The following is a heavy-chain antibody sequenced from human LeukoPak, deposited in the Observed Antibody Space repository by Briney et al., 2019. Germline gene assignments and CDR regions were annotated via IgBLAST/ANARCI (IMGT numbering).Heavy chain of an antibody. J-gene: IGHJ4*02. Sequence: ASVKVSCKASGYTLTGYYMHWVRQATGQGLEWMGWINPNSGGTDYAQKFQGRVTMTRDTSISTAYMALNRLRSDDTAVYYCARDWPDYYDSSGYDYWGQGTLVTVS. CDR1: GYTLTGYY. CDR2: INPNSGGT. D-gene: IGHD3-22*01. CDR3: ARDWPDYYDSSGYDY. V-gene: IGHV1-2*02.